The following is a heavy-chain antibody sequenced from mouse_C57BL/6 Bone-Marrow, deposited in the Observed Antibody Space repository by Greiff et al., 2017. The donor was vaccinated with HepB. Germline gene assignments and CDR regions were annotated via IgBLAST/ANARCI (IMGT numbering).Heavy chain of an antibody. V-gene: IGHV5-6*01. D-gene: IGHD1-1*02. CDR3: ARPNYGSDY. Sequence: EVMLVESGGDLVKPGGSLKLSCAASGFTFSSYGMSWVRQTPDKRLEWVATISSGGSYNYYPDSVKGRCTISRDNAKNTLYLQMSSLKSEDTAMYYCARPNYGSDYWGQGTTLTVSS. CDR1: GFTFSSYG. CDR2: ISSGGSYN. J-gene: IGHJ2*01.